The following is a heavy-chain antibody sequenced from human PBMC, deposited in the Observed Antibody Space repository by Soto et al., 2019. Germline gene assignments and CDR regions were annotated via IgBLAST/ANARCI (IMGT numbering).Heavy chain of an antibody. CDR2: FIPVYRTL. CDR1: GGSFGNSA. Sequence: QVLLVQSGAEVKKPGSSVKISCKASGGSFGNSAINWVRQTPGQGLERLGGFIPVYRTLNYAQKFQGRVTITADESTGTAYMTLSSLASNDTAVYYCATGVIWIGYFTVDSWGQGTRVTVSS. J-gene: IGHJ4*02. V-gene: IGHV1-69*01. D-gene: IGHD3-3*01. CDR3: ATGVIWIGYFTVDS.